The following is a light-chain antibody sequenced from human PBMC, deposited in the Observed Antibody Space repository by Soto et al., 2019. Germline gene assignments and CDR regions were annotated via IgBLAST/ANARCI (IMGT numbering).Light chain of an antibody. CDR2: KAS. Sequence: DIQMTQSPSTLSASVGDRVTITCRASQSISSWLAWYQQKPGKAPKLLIYKASSLETGVPSRFSGSGSGTEFTLIISSLQPDDFASYYCQPYGSSSPWTFGQGTKVEIK. J-gene: IGKJ1*01. CDR1: QSISSW. CDR3: QPYGSSSPWT. V-gene: IGKV1-5*03.